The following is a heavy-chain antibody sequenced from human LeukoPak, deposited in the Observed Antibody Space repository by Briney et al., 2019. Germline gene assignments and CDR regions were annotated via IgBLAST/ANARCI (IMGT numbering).Heavy chain of an antibody. CDR2: IKEDGSGK. CDR1: GFTFTTYW. J-gene: IGHJ3*02. V-gene: IGHV3-7*01. D-gene: IGHD4-17*01. CDR3: AKTVTTDYAFDI. Sequence: PGGSLRLSCAASGFTFTTYWMTWVRQAPGKGLEWVTNIKEDGSGKYYMDSVKGRFTISRDNAKNSLYLQMDSLRDEDTAVYYCAKTVTTDYAFDIWGQGTMVTVSS.